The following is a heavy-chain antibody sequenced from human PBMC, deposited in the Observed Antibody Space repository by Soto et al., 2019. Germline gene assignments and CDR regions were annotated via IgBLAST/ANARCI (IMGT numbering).Heavy chain of an antibody. Sequence: QVQLVESGGGVVQPGRSLRLSCAASGFPFSTYGIHWVRQAPGKGLEWLAGIWYDGSIKYYADSEQGRFTISRDNSENIGYLQMNSLRADDTAVYYCVKDHCGADCYSNPYFDYWGQGTLVTVSS. J-gene: IGHJ4*02. V-gene: IGHV3-33*06. CDR1: GFPFSTYG. CDR3: VKDHCGADCYSNPYFDY. D-gene: IGHD2-21*02. CDR2: IWYDGSIK.